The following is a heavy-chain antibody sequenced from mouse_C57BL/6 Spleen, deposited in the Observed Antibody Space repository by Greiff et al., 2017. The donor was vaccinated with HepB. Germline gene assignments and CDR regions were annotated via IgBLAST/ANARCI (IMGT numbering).Heavy chain of an antibody. CDR2: ISDGGSYT. Sequence: EVQLVESGGGLVKPGGSLKLSCAASGFTFSSYAMSWVRQTPEKRLEWVATISDGGSYTYYPDNVKGRFTISRDNAKNNLYLQMSHLKSEDTAMYYCARDLADYYGSSHWYFDVWGTGTTVTVSS. J-gene: IGHJ1*03. CDR3: ARDLADYYGSSHWYFDV. D-gene: IGHD1-1*01. V-gene: IGHV5-4*01. CDR1: GFTFSSYA.